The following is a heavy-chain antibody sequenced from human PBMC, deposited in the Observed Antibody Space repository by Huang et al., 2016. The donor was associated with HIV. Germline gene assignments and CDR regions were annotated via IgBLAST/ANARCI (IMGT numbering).Heavy chain of an antibody. CDR2: TSYDGCKN. D-gene: IGHD6-19*01. V-gene: IGHV3-30-3*01. CDR3: AGVPYSSGWSSGYFDL. CDR1: GFTFRSYA. Sequence: GFTFRSYAMHWVRQAPGKGLEWVAVTSYDGCKNYYADDGKGGFTISRDNSKKTLFLQMSSLRLEDTAVYYCAGVPYSSGWSSGYFDLWGRGTLVTVSS. J-gene: IGHJ2*01.